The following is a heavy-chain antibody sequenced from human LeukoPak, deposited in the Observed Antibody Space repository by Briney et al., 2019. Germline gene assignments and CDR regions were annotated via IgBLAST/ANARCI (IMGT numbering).Heavy chain of an antibody. CDR1: GGSISSYY. Sequence: SETLSLTCTVSGGSISSYYWSWLRQPPGKGPEWIGNIFYSGSTNYNPSLKSRVTISVDTSKNQFSLMLSSVTAADTAVYYCARDSRVWSSTQYYYYYYMAVWGKGTTVTVSS. D-gene: IGHD2-2*01. CDR3: ARDSRVWSSTQYYYYYYMAV. V-gene: IGHV4-59*01. J-gene: IGHJ6*03. CDR2: IFYSGST.